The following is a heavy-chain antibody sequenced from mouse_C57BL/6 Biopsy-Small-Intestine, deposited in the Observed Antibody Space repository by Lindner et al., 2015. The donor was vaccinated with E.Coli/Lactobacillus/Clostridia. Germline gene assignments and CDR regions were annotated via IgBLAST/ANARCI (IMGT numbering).Heavy chain of an antibody. CDR2: VNPSAFST. V-gene: IGHV1-64*01. CDR3: ARGGTKYVDTSMANFDY. D-gene: IGHD1-1*02. J-gene: IGHJ4*01. Sequence: SVKVSCKASGYTFTDYYMHWVRTRPPGQGLEWMGIVNPSAFSTTYAQKFQDRVTMTRDTSTSTFYMDLTSLRSEDTAVYYCARGGTKYVDTSMANFDYWGQGTLVTVSS. CDR1: GYTFTDYY.